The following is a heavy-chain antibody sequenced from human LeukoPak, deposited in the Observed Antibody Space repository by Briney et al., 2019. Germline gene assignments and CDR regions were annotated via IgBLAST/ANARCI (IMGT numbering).Heavy chain of an antibody. CDR1: GFSFSAYP. Sequence: GGSLRLSCAASGFSFSAYPMTWVRQDPGKGLEWVSSISGGGESTYYADSVRGRFTISRGNSKNTLYLQLSSLRVEDTAVYYCARGQSWIQLSNIDYWGQGTLVTVSS. CDR3: ARGQSWIQLSNIDY. CDR2: ISGGGEST. V-gene: IGHV3-23*01. J-gene: IGHJ4*02. D-gene: IGHD5-18*01.